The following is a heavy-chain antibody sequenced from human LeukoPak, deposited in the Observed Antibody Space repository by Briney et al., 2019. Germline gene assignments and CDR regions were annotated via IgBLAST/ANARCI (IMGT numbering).Heavy chain of an antibody. CDR1: GFIFSNYW. J-gene: IGHJ4*02. D-gene: IGHD3-22*01. V-gene: IGHV3-7*01. CDR2: IQQNGGDK. Sequence: GGSLRLSCAASGFIFSNYWMSWVRQAPGKGLEWVANIQQNGGDKYYVDSVKGRFTISRDNARNSLYLQMNSLRAEDTAMYYCARIFYDGSGYYYDYWGQGTLVTVSS. CDR3: ARIFYDGSGYYYDY.